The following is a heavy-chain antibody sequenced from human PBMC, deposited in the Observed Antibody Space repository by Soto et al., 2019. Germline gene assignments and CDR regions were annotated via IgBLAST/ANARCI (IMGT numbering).Heavy chain of an antibody. V-gene: IGHV4-4*07. D-gene: IGHD3-3*01. CDR1: GGTISGYY. CDR3: ARGQRFSDWFDP. Sequence: PSETLSLTCSVSGGTISGYYWTWIRQPAGKGLEWIGRIYSSGNTKYNPSLQSRVTMSLDTSNNQFSLRLTSVTAADAAVYYCARGQRFSDWFDPWGQGTLVTVSS. J-gene: IGHJ5*02. CDR2: IYSSGNT.